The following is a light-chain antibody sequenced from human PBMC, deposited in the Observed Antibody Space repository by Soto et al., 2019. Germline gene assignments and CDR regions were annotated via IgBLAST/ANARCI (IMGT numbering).Light chain of an antibody. V-gene: IGLV2-14*03. CDR2: GVT. J-gene: IGLJ1*01. Sequence: QSLLTQPASVSGSPGQSITISCTGTSSDVGGYNYVSWHQQHPGKAPKLIIYGVTNRPSGVSNRFSASKSGNTASLAISGLQAEDEADYYCSSYTTSSTYVFGTGTKVTVL. CDR3: SSYTTSSTYV. CDR1: SSDVGGYNY.